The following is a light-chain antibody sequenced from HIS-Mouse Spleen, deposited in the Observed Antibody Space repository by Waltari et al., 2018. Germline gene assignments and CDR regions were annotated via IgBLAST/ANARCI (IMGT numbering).Light chain of an antibody. CDR1: SGSVSTSYY. CDR3: VLYMGSGIGV. J-gene: IGLJ6*01. CDR2: STN. Sequence: QTVVTQEPSFSVSPGGTVTLTCGLSSGSVSTSYYPSWYQQTPGQAPRTLIYSTNTRSSGVLDRFAGSILGNKAALTITGAQADDESDYYCVLYMGSGIGVFGSGTKVTVL. V-gene: IGLV8-61*01.